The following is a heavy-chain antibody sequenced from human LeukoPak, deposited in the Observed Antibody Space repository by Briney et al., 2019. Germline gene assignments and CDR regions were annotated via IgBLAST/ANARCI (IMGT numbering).Heavy chain of an antibody. CDR3: ARVEQWLVHGAFDI. Sequence: GGSLRLSCAASGFTFSSYEMNWVRQAPGKGLEWVSYISSSGSTIYYADSVKGRFTISRDNAKNSLYLQMNSLRAEDTAVYYCARVEQWLVHGAFDIWGRGTMVTVSS. CDR1: GFTFSSYE. V-gene: IGHV3-48*03. J-gene: IGHJ3*02. CDR2: ISSSGSTI. D-gene: IGHD6-19*01.